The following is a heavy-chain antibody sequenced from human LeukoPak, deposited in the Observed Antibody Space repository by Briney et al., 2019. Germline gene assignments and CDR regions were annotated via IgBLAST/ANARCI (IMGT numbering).Heavy chain of an antibody. J-gene: IGHJ4*02. CDR2: ITHSGIT. CDR1: GGSFSGYY. CDR3: ARGVAVARPGGIH. V-gene: IGHV4-34*01. Sequence: PSETLSLTCAAYGGSFSGYYWAWIRQPPGRGLEWSGEITHSGITNYNPSLKSRVTISVDTSKNQFSLEVTSVTAADTAVYYCARGVAVARPGGIHWGQGTLVTVSS. D-gene: IGHD6-6*01.